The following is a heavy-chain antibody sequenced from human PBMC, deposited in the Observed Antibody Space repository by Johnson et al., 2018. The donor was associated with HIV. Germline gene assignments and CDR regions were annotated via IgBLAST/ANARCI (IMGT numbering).Heavy chain of an antibody. V-gene: IGHV3-30-3*01. Sequence: GGVVQPGGSLRLSCAASGFTFSSYAMHWVRQAPGKGLEWVAVISYDGSNKDYAASVKGRVTISRDNSKNTLCLPMNSLRAEDTAVYYCSSGGGYELRESDAFEVWCQGTVVTVSS. J-gene: IGHJ3*01. D-gene: IGHD1-7*01. CDR3: SSGGGYELRESDAFEV. CDR2: ISYDGSNK. CDR1: GFTFSSYA.